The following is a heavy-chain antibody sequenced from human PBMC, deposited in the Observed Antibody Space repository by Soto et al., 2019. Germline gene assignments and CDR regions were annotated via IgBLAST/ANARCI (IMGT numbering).Heavy chain of an antibody. CDR2: INPSGGST. Sequence: ASVKVSCKASGYTFTSFYMHWVRQAPGQGLEWMRIINPSGGSTSYAQKFQGRVTMTRDTSTSTVYMELSSLRSEDTAVYYCARDPVIAAAGTPFDYWGQGTLVTVSS. J-gene: IGHJ4*02. V-gene: IGHV1-46*01. CDR1: GYTFTSFY. CDR3: ARDPVIAAAGTPFDY. D-gene: IGHD6-13*01.